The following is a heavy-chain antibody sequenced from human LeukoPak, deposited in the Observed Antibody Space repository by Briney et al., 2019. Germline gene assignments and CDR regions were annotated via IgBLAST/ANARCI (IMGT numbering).Heavy chain of an antibody. D-gene: IGHD6-13*01. CDR2: INHSGST. Sequence: SEAVSLTCAVYGGSFSGYYWSWIRQPPGKGLEWIGEINHSGSTNYNPSLKSRVSISVDSSKNQFSLKVSSVTAADTAVYYCARGSDTAAGLYWGQGTLVTVFS. CDR3: ARGSDTAAGLY. J-gene: IGHJ4*02. V-gene: IGHV4-34*01. CDR1: GGSFSGYY.